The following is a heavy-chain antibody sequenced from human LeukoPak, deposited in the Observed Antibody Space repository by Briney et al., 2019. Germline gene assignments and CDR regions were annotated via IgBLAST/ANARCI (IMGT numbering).Heavy chain of an antibody. Sequence: GGSLRLSCAASGFIFSSFSMNWVRQAPGKGLECVSSISSSSSYMYYADSVKGRFTISRDNAKKSLYLQMSSLRAEDTAVYYCARDKVSVVAAIDSWGQGTLVTVSS. D-gene: IGHD2-15*01. CDR3: ARDKVSVVAAIDS. J-gene: IGHJ4*02. V-gene: IGHV3-21*01. CDR2: ISSSSSYM. CDR1: GFIFSSFS.